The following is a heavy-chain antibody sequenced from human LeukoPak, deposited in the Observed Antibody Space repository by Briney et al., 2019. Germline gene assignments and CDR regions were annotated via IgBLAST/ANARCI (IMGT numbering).Heavy chain of an antibody. CDR1: GVIFSSYW. J-gene: IGHJ4*02. CDR2: IKQDGSEK. CDR3: ARDVGPADY. Sequence: GGSLRLSCAASGVIFSSYWMSWVRQTPGKGLEWVANIKQDGSEKDYVDSVKGRFTISRDNAKNSLYLQMNSLRAEDTAVYYCARDVGPADYWGQGTLVTVSS. V-gene: IGHV3-7*01.